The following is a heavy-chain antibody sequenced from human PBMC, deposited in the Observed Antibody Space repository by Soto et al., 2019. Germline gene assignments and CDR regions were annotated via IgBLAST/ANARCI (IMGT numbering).Heavy chain of an antibody. V-gene: IGHV3-7*01. CDR1: GFTFSRYW. CDR2: TKEDGSEK. Sequence: GGSLRLSCAASGFTFSRYWMAWVRQAPGKGLEWVANTKEDGSEKYYVDSVKGRFTTSRDNAKNSLYPQMNSLRAEDTAVYYCVRDATRGGDFDYWGQGTLVTVSS. J-gene: IGHJ4*02. CDR3: VRDATRGGDFDY. D-gene: IGHD3-10*01.